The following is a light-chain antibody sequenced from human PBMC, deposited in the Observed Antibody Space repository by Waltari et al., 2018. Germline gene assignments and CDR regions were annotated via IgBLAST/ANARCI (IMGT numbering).Light chain of an antibody. CDR1: GVPTKY. V-gene: IGLV3-10*01. CDR3: YSPSLSNERI. Sequence: DLTPPPSVSVSPVQTARMTCHGAGVPTKYVFWYQQKSDQAPLFVIYEDNKWPSGIPERFSGSTSGTRATLTISGAQVDDEANYYCYSPSLSNERIFGGGTKLTVL. J-gene: IGLJ2*01. CDR2: EDN.